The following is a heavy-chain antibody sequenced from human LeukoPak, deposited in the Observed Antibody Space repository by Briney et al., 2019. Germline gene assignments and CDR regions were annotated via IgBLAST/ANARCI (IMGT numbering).Heavy chain of an antibody. Sequence: GGSLRLSCAASGFTVSSNYMSWVRQAPGKGLEWVSVIYSGGSTYCADSVKGRFTISRDNSKNTLYLQMNSLRAEDTAVYYCAREDSVVAANYWGQGTLVTVSS. D-gene: IGHD2-15*01. J-gene: IGHJ4*02. CDR2: IYSGGST. CDR1: GFTVSSNY. V-gene: IGHV3-66*01. CDR3: AREDSVVAANY.